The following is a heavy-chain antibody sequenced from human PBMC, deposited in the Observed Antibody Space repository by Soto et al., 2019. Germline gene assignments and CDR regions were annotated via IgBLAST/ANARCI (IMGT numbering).Heavy chain of an antibody. CDR1: GVTFSSYA. J-gene: IGHJ6*02. CDR3: ASAAREYYYYGMDV. V-gene: IGHV3-23*01. CDR2: ISGIGGST. Sequence: AGGSLRLSWAASGVTFSSYAMSGFRQAPGKGLEWVSAISGIGGSTYYADSVKGRFTISRDNSKNTLYLQMNSLRAEDTAVYYCASAAREYYYYGMDVWGQGTTVTVSS.